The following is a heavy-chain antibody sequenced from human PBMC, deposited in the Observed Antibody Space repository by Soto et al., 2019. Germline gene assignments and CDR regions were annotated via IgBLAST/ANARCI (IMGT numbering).Heavy chain of an antibody. CDR3: ARVVGELSYYYYMDV. J-gene: IGHJ6*03. CDR1: GFTFSSYA. V-gene: IGHV3-64*01. D-gene: IGHD3-10*01. CDR2: ISSNGGST. Sequence: QPGGSLRLSCAASGFTFSSYAMHWVRQAPGKGLEYVSAISSNGGSTYYANSVKGRFTISRDNSKNTLYLQMGSLRAEDMAVYYCARVVGELSYYYYMDVWGKGTTVTVSS.